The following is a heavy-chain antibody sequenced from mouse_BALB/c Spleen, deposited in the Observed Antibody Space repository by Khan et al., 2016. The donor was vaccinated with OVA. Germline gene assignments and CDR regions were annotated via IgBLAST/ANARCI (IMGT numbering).Heavy chain of an antibody. Sequence: EVELVESGGGLVQPGGSRKLSCAASGFTFNSYGIHWVRQAPEKGLEWVAYISGDSNTIYYADTVKGRFTISRDNPKNTLCLQMTSLMSEDTAMDYCATSYFYGYYFDYWGPGTTLTVA. J-gene: IGHJ2*01. CDR2: ISGDSNTI. D-gene: IGHD1-1*01. CDR3: ATSYFYGYYFDY. CDR1: GFTFNSYG. V-gene: IGHV5-17*02.